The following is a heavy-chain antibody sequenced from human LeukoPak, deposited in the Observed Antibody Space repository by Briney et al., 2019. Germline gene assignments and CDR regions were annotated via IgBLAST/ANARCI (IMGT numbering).Heavy chain of an antibody. J-gene: IGHJ5*02. CDR2: IYTSGST. D-gene: IGHD6-19*01. CDR1: GGSISSGSYY. V-gene: IGHV4-61*02. CDR3: ARHPEQWRNWFDP. Sequence: SQTLSLTCTVSGGSISSGSYYWSWIRQPAGKGLEWIGRIYTSGSTNYNPSLKSRVTISVDTSKNQFSLKLSSVTAADTAVYYXARHPEQWRNWFDPWGQGTLVTVSS.